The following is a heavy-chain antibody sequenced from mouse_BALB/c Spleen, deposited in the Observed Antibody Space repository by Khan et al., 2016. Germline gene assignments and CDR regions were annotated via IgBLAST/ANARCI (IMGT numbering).Heavy chain of an antibody. D-gene: IGHD1-1*01. Sequence: QVQLQQSGAELARPGASVKLSCKASGYTFTSYWMQWVKQRPGQGLEWIGAIYPGGGDTRYTQKFKGKATLTADKSSSTAYMQLSILASEDSAVYYCARRYYGSLYYFDYWGQGTTLIVSS. V-gene: IGHV1-87*01. CDR1: GYTFTSYW. CDR3: ARRYYGSLYYFDY. J-gene: IGHJ2*01. CDR2: IYPGGGDT.